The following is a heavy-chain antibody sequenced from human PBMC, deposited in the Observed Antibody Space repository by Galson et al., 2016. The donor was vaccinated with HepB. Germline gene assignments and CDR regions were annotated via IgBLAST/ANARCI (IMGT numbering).Heavy chain of an antibody. CDR3: AREFLEDDSGWRGAFDI. D-gene: IGHD3-3*01. Sequence: TLSLTCTVSGASISSGGYYWSWIRQPAGRGLEWIGRIDASGTTIYNPSFKSRVNISLDTSKKQFSLKLSSATAADAAVYYCAREFLEDDSGWRGAFDIWGQGTSVTVS. CDR2: IDASGTT. CDR1: GASISSGGYY. V-gene: IGHV4-61*02. J-gene: IGHJ3*02.